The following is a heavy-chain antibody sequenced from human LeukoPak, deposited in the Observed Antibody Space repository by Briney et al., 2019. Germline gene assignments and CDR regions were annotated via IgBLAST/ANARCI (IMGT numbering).Heavy chain of an antibody. J-gene: IGHJ4*02. Sequence: GGSLRLSCAASGFTFIGYAMNWVRQTPGKGLEWVSTIGVGTDTHYSDSVKGRFTISRDNSRNTLFLQMNSLRADDTAVYYCAKYLTAAPTRAFDYWGQGTLVTVSS. CDR1: GFTFIGYA. V-gene: IGHV3-23*01. D-gene: IGHD6-25*01. CDR2: IGVGTDT. CDR3: AKYLTAAPTRAFDY.